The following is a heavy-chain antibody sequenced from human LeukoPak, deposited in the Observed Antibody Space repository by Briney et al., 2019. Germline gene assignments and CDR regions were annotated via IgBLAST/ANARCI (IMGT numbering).Heavy chain of an antibody. CDR1: GFTFNSYN. J-gene: IGHJ4*02. CDR3: AGDDSSGYFFDF. V-gene: IGHV3-48*01. Sequence: PGGSLRLSCGASGFTFNSYNMNWVRQAPGKGLEWVSYISSSSSIIYYTDSVKGRFTISRDNAKNSLYLQMNSLRAEDTAMYFCAGDDSSGYFFDFWGQGTLATVSS. D-gene: IGHD3-22*01. CDR2: ISSSSSII.